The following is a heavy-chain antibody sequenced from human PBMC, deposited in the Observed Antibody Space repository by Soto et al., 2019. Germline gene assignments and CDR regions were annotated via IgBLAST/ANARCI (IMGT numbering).Heavy chain of an antibody. D-gene: IGHD3-10*01. V-gene: IGHV1-3*01. J-gene: IGHJ3*02. CDR2: INAGNGNT. CDR1: GYTFTSYA. Sequence: QVQLVQSGAEVKKPGASVKVSCKASGYTFTSYAMHWVRQAPGQRLEWMGWINAGNGNTKNSQNFQGRVTITRDTSASTAYMELSSLRSEDTAVYYCARGLTMVRGVILDAFDIWGQGTMVTVSS. CDR3: ARGLTMVRGVILDAFDI.